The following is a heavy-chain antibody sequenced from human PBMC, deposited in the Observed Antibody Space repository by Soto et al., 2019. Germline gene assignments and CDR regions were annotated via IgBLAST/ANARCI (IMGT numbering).Heavy chain of an antibody. V-gene: IGHV4-39*01. CDR3: SSRRRHTRYRSGLGIPAEPLSDL. D-gene: IGHD2-15*01. CDR2: VYYSGST. Sequence: PGKGMERIGSVYYSGSTYYNPSLKSRVTISVDTSKNQFSLKLSSVTAADTAVFFFSSRRRHTRYRSGLGIPAEPLSDL. J-gene: IGHJ2*01.